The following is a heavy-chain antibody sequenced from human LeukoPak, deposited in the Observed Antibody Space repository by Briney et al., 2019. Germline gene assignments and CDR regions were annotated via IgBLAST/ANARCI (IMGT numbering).Heavy chain of an antibody. CDR3: ARDHRYAFDN. J-gene: IGHJ4*01. CDR1: GFTFNDYY. Sequence: GGSLRLSCAASGFTFNDYYMSWIRQAPGKGLEWISYIGISSGNTKYADSVKGRFTISRDKARNSLYLQMNSLRVEDTAMYYCARDHRYAFDNWGHGTLVTVSS. V-gene: IGHV3-11*06. CDR2: IGISSGNT. D-gene: IGHD5-12*01.